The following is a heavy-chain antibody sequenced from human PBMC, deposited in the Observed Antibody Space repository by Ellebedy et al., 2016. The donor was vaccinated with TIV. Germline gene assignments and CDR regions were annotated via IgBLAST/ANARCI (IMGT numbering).Heavy chain of an antibody. J-gene: IGHJ6*02. Sequence: GGSLRLSCAASGFTFSSYSLNWVRQAPGKGLEWVSSISSSSSYIYYADSVRGRFTVSRDNAKNSLYLQMNSLRAEDTAVYYCTSSEAHYYYYYGMDVWGQGTTVTVSS. CDR3: TSSEAHYYYYYGMDV. CDR2: ISSSSSYI. V-gene: IGHV3-21*01. CDR1: GFTFSSYS.